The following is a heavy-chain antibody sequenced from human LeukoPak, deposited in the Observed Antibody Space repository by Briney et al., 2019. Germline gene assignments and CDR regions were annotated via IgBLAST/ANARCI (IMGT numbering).Heavy chain of an antibody. Sequence: GGSLRLSCAASGFTFSSYGMSWVRQAPGKGLEWVSAITGSGGSTFYSDSVKGRFTISRDNSKNALYLQMNSLRAEDTAVYYCAKRGSAGLYYFDYWGQGTLVTVSS. CDR2: ITGSGGST. CDR1: GFTFSSYG. J-gene: IGHJ4*02. CDR3: AKRGSAGLYYFDY. D-gene: IGHD6-13*01. V-gene: IGHV3-23*01.